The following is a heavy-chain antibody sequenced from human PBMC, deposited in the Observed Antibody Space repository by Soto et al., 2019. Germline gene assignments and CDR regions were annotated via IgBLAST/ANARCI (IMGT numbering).Heavy chain of an antibody. Sequence: ASVKVSCKASGYPFTSYYMHWVRQAPGQGLEWMGIINPSGGSTSYAQKFQGRVTMTRDTSTSTVYMELSSLRSEDTAVYYCARELSGSYSRYYYYGMDVWGQGTTVTVSS. V-gene: IGHV1-46*01. J-gene: IGHJ6*02. CDR1: GYPFTSYY. CDR2: INPSGGST. D-gene: IGHD1-26*01. CDR3: ARELSGSYSRYYYYGMDV.